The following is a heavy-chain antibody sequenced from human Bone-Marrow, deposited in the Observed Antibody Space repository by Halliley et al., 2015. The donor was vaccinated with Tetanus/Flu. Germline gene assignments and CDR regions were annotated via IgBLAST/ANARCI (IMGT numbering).Heavy chain of an antibody. CDR2: LYYSGST. CDR3: ARHYRHWLFDY. Sequence: LRLSCTVSGVSLTSSSYYWGWIRQPPGKGLEWIGSLYYSGSTYYNPSLKSRVTISLDTSKNHLSLNLNSVTAADTAVYYCARHYRHWLFDYWGQGTLVTVSS. V-gene: IGHV4-39*01. D-gene: IGHD3-16*02. J-gene: IGHJ4*02. CDR1: GVSLTSSSYY.